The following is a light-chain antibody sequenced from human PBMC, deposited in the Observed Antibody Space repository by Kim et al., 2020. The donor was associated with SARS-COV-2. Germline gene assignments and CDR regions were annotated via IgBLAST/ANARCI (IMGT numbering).Light chain of an antibody. V-gene: IGKV3-20*01. Sequence: PGERAALSCRASQSVSSSYLAWYQQKPGQSPRLLIYGVSSRAPGIPDRFIGGGSGTDFTLTISRLEPEDFAVYYCQHYGGSLFSFGQGTK. CDR1: QSVSSSY. CDR3: QHYGGSLFS. CDR2: GVS. J-gene: IGKJ2*03.